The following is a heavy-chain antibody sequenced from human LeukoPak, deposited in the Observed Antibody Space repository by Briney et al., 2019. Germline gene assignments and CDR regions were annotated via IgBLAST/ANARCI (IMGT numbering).Heavy chain of an antibody. Sequence: PGRSLRLSCAVSGFTFSNYWMSWVRQAPGKGLEWVANIKQDGTGKYYVDSAKGRFTISRDNAKNSLYLQMDSLRAEDTAVYYCARDKRPYYDMWSGPFDYWGQGTLVTVSS. D-gene: IGHD3-3*01. J-gene: IGHJ4*02. CDR2: IKQDGTGK. CDR1: GFTFSNYW. V-gene: IGHV3-7*01. CDR3: ARDKRPYYDMWSGPFDY.